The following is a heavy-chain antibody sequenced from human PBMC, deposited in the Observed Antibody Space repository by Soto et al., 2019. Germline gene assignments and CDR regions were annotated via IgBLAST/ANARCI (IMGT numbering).Heavy chain of an antibody. CDR3: ARGGDDFWSGPFDY. V-gene: IGHV4-4*07. D-gene: IGHD3-3*01. J-gene: IGHJ4*02. CDR1: GGSISTYY. Sequence: QGHLQESGPGLVRPSETLSLTCSVSGGSISTYYCNWIRQPAGKGLEWIGRIDASGSTNYNPSLKSRVTMSVDTSKNQFSLKLSSVTAADTALYYCARGGDDFWSGPFDYWGQGTPVNVTS. CDR2: IDASGST.